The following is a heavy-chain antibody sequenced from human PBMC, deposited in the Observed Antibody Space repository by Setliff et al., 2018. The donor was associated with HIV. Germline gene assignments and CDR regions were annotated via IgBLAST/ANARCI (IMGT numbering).Heavy chain of an antibody. CDR1: GYTLTNYY. D-gene: IGHD6-6*01. V-gene: IGHV1-46*01. Sequence: ASVKVSCKASGYTLTNYYMHWMQQAPGQGLEWMGIINPSGGSPNYAQKFQGRVTMTWDTSTSTVYMELSSLRSEDTAVYYCARDPAPSSSASYFQHWGQGTPVTVSS. CDR3: ARDPAPSSSASYFQH. J-gene: IGHJ1*01. CDR2: INPSGGSP.